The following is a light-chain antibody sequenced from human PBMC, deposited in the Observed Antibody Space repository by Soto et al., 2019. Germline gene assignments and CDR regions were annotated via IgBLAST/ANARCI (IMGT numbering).Light chain of an antibody. V-gene: IGLV1-44*01. J-gene: IGLJ1*01. CDR1: RSNIGSNT. CDR3: AAWDDSLNGYV. CDR2: SNN. Sequence: QSVLTQPPSASGTPGQRVTTSCSGSRSNIGSNTVNWYQQVPGTAPKLLIYSNNQRPSGVPDRFSGSKSGTSASLAISGLQSEDEADYYCAAWDDSLNGYVFGTGTKVTVL.